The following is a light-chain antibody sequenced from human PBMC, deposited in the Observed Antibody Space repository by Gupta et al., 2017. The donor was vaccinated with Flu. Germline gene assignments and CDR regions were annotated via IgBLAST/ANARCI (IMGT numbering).Light chain of an antibody. CDR2: NNS. V-gene: IGLV1-44*01. CDR1: TSNTGSNT. CDR3: AAWNDSLNGRV. Sequence: QSVLTQAHPAPGTPGQRVTISCSRSTSNTGSNTVNWYQQLPATAPKLVMYNNSQRPSGVPDRFSGSKSGTSAYLAISGLQSEDEAHYYCAAWNDSLNGRVLGGGTKLTVL. J-gene: IGLJ3*02.